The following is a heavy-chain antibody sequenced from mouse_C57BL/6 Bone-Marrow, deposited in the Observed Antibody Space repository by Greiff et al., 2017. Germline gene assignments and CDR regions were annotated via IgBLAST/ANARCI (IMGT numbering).Heavy chain of an antibody. V-gene: IGHV5-6*01. J-gene: IGHJ4*01. CDR3: ARQGRGYAMDY. CDR1: GFTFSSYG. CDR2: ISSGGSYT. Sequence: LVVESGGDLVKPGGSLKLSCAASGFTFSSYGMSWVRQTPDKRLEWVATISSGGSYTYYPDSVKGRFTISRDNAKNTLYLQMSSLKSEDTAMYYCARQGRGYAMDYWGQGTSVTVSS.